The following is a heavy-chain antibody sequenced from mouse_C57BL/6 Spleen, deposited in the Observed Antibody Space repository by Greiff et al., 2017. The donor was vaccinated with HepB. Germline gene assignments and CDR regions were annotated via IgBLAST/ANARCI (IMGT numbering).Heavy chain of an antibody. V-gene: IGHV5-17*01. CDR3: ARTYGSRGPFDY. Sequence: EVKLQESGGGLVKPGGSLKLSCAASGFTFSDYGMHWVRQAPEKGLEWVAYISSGSSTIYYADTVKGRFTISRDNAKNTLFLQMTSLRSEDTAMYYCARTYGSRGPFDYWGQGTTLTVSS. D-gene: IGHD1-1*01. J-gene: IGHJ2*01. CDR2: ISSGSSTI. CDR1: GFTFSDYG.